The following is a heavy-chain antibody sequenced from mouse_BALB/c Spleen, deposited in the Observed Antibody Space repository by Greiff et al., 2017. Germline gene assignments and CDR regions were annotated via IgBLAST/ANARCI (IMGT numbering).Heavy chain of an antibody. CDR2: ILPGSGST. CDR1: GYTFSSYW. J-gene: IGHJ3*01. Sequence: QAQLQQSGAELMKPGASVKISCKATGYTFSSYWIEWVKQRPGHGLEWIGEILPGSGSTNYNEKFKGKATFTADTSSNTAYMQLSSLTSEDSAVYYCARRSPWFAYWGQGTLVTVSA. V-gene: IGHV1-9*01. CDR3: ARRSPWFAY.